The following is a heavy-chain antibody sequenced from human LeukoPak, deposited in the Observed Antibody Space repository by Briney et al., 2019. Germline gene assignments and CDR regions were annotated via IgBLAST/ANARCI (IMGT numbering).Heavy chain of an antibody. Sequence: SQTLSLTCAISGDSVSSNSAAWNWIRQPPSRGLEWLGRTYYRSKWYNDYAVSVKSRITINPDTSKNQFSLQLNSVTPEDTAVYYCAREGGQWLVRKSWFDPWGQGTLVTVSS. CDR2: TYYRSKWYN. CDR1: GDSVSSNSAA. J-gene: IGHJ5*02. D-gene: IGHD6-19*01. V-gene: IGHV6-1*01. CDR3: AREGGQWLVRKSWFDP.